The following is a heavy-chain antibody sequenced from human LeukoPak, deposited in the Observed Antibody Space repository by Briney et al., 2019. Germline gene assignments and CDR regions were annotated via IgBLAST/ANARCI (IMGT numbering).Heavy chain of an antibody. V-gene: IGHV3-7*01. J-gene: IGHJ6*03. Sequence: GGSLRLSCAASGFTLSSYWMSWVRQAPGKGLEWVANIKQDGSEKYYVDSVKGRFTISRDNAKNSLYLQMNSLRAEDTAVYYCARDTLGDYYYYMDVWGKGTTVTVSS. CDR2: IKQDGSEK. CDR3: ARDTLGDYYYYMDV. CDR1: GFTLSSYW.